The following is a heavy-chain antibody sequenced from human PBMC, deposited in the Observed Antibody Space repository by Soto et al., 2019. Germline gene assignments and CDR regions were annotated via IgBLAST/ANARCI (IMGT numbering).Heavy chain of an antibody. Sequence: QGQLVQSGAEVKKPGSSVRVSCKASGGSFDAYAINWVRQAPGQGLEWMGRIIPVVDVTNYGRRFQGRLTITADKSTTTAYMGLNSLTSEDTAIYYCARSGTLDYWGQGTLVTVSS. J-gene: IGHJ4*02. CDR1: GGSFDAYA. CDR2: IIPVVDVT. V-gene: IGHV1-69*02. CDR3: ARSGTLDY. D-gene: IGHD1-1*01.